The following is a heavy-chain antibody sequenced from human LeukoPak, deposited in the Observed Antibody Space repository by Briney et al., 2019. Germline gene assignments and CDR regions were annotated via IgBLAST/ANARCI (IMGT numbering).Heavy chain of an antibody. V-gene: IGHV4-59*01. CDR1: GGSISSYY. Sequence: PSETLSLTCTVSGGSISSYYWSWIRQPPGKGLEWIGYIYYSGSTNYNPSLKSRVTISVDTSKNQFSLKLSSVTAADTAVYYCARASRGYYDSTVDYWGQGTLVTVSS. J-gene: IGHJ4*02. D-gene: IGHD3-22*01. CDR3: ARASRGYYDSTVDY. CDR2: IYYSGST.